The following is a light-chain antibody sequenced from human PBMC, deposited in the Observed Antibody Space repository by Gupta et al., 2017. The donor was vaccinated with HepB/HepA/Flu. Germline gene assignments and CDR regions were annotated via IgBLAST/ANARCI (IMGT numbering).Light chain of an antibody. Sequence: DIHITPSPSSLSASVGDRVTITCRERQSISRYLDWYQQKPGRAPKLLIYDASTGKSGGPSRFSGSGCGTEFTLTISSRQPEDFANYYCQHRHSTPGTFGQGTXMDIK. CDR2: DAS. CDR3: QHRHSTPGT. V-gene: IGKV1-39*01. CDR1: QSISRY. J-gene: IGKJ2*01.